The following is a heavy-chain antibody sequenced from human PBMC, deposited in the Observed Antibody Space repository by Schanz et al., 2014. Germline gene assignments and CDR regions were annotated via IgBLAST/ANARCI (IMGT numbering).Heavy chain of an antibody. CDR3: ARGRTFDY. Sequence: QVQLVQSGAEVKKPGPSVKVSCKASGYTFVSYSMHWVRQAPGQGLEWLGWMNPNSGNPGFAQKFRGRVTMTRNTSMSTAYIELHILTSEDTAVYYCARGRTFDYWGQGTLVTVSS. J-gene: IGHJ4*02. CDR2: MNPNSGNP. V-gene: IGHV1-8*02. CDR1: GYTFVSYS.